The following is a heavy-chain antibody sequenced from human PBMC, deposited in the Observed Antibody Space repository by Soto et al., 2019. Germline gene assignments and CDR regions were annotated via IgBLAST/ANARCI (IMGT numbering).Heavy chain of an antibody. J-gene: IGHJ4*02. D-gene: IGHD6-13*01. CDR1: GGSINSYY. CDR2: IHYSGST. CDR3: ARRMAAGMYFDY. Sequence: SETLSLTCTVSGGSINSYYWTWIRQPPGKGLEWMGYIHYSGSTNYNPSLMSRVTISVDTSKNQFSLKLNSVTAADTAVYYCARRMAAGMYFDYWGQGTLVTVS. V-gene: IGHV4-59*01.